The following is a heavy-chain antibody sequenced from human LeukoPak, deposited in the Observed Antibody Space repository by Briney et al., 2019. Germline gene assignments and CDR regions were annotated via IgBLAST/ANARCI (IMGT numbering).Heavy chain of an antibody. D-gene: IGHD5-12*01. J-gene: IGHJ3*02. Sequence: KPGGSLRLSCAASGFTFSKAWMSWVRQAPGKGLEWVGRIKTKTDGVTTDYAGPVKGRFTISRDDSKNTVYLQMNSLKTEDTAVYFCTGVETSGPDAFAIWGRGTMVTVSS. CDR1: GFTFSKAW. V-gene: IGHV3-15*01. CDR3: TGVETSGPDAFAI. CDR2: IKTKTDGVTT.